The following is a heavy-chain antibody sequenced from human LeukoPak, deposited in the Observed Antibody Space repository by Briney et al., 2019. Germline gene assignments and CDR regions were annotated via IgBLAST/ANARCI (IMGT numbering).Heavy chain of an antibody. CDR3: TTGRVL. CDR1: GFSFSNAW. J-gene: IGHJ4*02. V-gene: IGHV3-15*01. Sequence: GGSLRLSCAASGFSFSNAWMTWVRQAPGKGLEWVGRIKSKTDGETTDYAAPVKGRFIISRDDSKNTLDLQMNSLTTEDTAVYYCTTGRVLWGQGTLVTVSS. CDR2: IKSKTDGETT.